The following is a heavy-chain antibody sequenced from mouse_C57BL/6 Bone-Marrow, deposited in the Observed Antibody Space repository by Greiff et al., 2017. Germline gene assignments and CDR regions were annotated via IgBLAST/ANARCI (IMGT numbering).Heavy chain of an antibody. CDR3: ARSNWVYAMDY. Sequence: VQLQQPGAELVMPGASVKLSCKASGYTFTSYWMHWVKQRPGQGLEWIGELDPSDSYTNYNQKFKGKSTLTVDKSSSTAYMQLSSLTSEDSAVYYCARSNWVYAMDYWGQGTSVPVSS. J-gene: IGHJ4*01. CDR1: GYTFTSYW. CDR2: LDPSDSYT. D-gene: IGHD4-1*02. V-gene: IGHV1-69*01.